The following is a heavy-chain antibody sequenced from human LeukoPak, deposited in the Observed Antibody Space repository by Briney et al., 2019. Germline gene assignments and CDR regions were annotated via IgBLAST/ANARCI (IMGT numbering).Heavy chain of an antibody. CDR1: GFTFSSYW. D-gene: IGHD3-9*01. CDR3: ARDNDLLRYFDWPLDY. CDR2: IKQDGSEK. V-gene: IGHV3-7*01. J-gene: IGHJ4*02. Sequence: GFLRLSCAASGFTFSSYWMSWVRQAPGKGLEWVANIKQDGSEKYYVDSVKGRFTISRDNAKNSLYLQMNSLRAEDTAVYYCARDNDLLRYFDWPLDYWGQGTLVTVSS.